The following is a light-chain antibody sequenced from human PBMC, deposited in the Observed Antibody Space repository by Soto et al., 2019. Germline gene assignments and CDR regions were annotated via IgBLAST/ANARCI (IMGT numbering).Light chain of an antibody. CDR3: QQYEGWPRT. J-gene: IGKJ2*01. V-gene: IGKV3-15*01. CDR2: GAT. Sequence: EIVMTQSPDTLSVSPGDTATLSCRSSQNIHINLAWYQQKPGQALTLLIYGATARAPGVPARFSGSGSGTDFTLTIRSVQSGDFGVFYCQQYEGWPRTFGLGTKVEIQ. CDR1: QNIHIN.